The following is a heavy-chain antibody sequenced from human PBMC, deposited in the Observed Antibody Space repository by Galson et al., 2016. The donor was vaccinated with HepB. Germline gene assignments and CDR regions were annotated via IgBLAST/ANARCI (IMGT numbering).Heavy chain of an antibody. CDR3: AARYGEFLMVFDY. CDR2: ISDIGANT. Sequence: SLRLSCAASGFIFNSHAMSWVRQAPGKGLELVSAISDIGANTYHADFVKGRFTISRDNPKNTMYLQMNGLRVEDTAVYYCAARYGEFLMVFDYWGQGTLVTVSS. V-gene: IGHV3-23*01. J-gene: IGHJ4*02. CDR1: GFIFNSHA. D-gene: IGHD3-10*01.